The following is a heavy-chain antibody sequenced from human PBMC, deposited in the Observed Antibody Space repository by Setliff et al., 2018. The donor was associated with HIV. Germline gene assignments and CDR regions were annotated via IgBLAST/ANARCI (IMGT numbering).Heavy chain of an antibody. D-gene: IGHD2-2*01. V-gene: IGHV4-39*07. CDR2: IAYSGTTMYT. Sequence: PSETLSLTCTVSGGSFIGSSFQSTWIRQTPGKGLEWIADIAYSGTTMYTNYNPSLESRVIISEDTSRDQFFLKLTSVTADDTGIYYCARERSRIVVVPAAIIARVNWFDPWGQGTLVTVSS. CDR1: GGSFIGSSFQ. CDR3: ARERSRIVVVPAAIIARVNWFDP. J-gene: IGHJ5*02.